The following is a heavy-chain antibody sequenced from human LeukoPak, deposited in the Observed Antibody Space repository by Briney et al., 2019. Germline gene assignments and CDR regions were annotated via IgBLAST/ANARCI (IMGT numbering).Heavy chain of an antibody. V-gene: IGHV4-4*07. CDR3: ATRRSAFDI. Sequence: SETLSLTCSVSSGSISSYYWSWIRRPAGKGLEWIGHIDMSWSTNYNPSLKSRVTMSVDTSKNQFSLKLSSVTAADTAVYYCATRRSAFDIWGQGTMVTVSS. J-gene: IGHJ3*02. CDR2: IDMSWST. CDR1: SGSISSYY.